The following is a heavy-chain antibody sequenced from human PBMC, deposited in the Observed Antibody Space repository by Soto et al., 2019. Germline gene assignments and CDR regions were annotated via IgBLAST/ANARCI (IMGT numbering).Heavy chain of an antibody. V-gene: IGHV4-34*01. CDR1: GGSFSGYY. J-gene: IGHJ6*02. Sequence: SETLSLTCAVYGGSFSGYYWSWIRQPPGKGLEWIGEINHSGSTNYNPSLKSRATISVDTSKNHFSLILSSVTAADTAVYYCAGSIAARRPYFYYYHGMDVWGQGTTVTVSS. CDR3: AGSIAARRPYFYYYHGMDV. CDR2: INHSGST. D-gene: IGHD6-6*01.